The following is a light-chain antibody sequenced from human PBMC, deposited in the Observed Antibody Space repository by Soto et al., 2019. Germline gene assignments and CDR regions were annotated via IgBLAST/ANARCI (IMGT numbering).Light chain of an antibody. CDR3: QQYGSPPYS. Sequence: EIVLTQSPGTLSLSPGERATLSCRASQSVTSSYLAWYQQKPGQAPRLLIYGASSRATGIPDRFSGSGSGTDFTLNISGLEPEDLAVYYCQQYGSPPYSFGQGTHLEIK. J-gene: IGKJ2*01. CDR2: GAS. V-gene: IGKV3-20*01. CDR1: QSVTSSY.